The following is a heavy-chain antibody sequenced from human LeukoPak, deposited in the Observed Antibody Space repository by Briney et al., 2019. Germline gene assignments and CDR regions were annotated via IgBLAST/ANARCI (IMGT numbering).Heavy chain of an antibody. V-gene: IGHV4-30-4*01. D-gene: IGHD2/OR15-2a*01. Sequence: TSQTLSLTCTVSGGSISSGEYYWSWIRQPPGKGLEWIGYFSYTGSTYYNPSVKSRVSISVDTPKNQFSLKLTSVTAADTAVYYCARALNGYFYAFDSWGQGTLVTVSS. CDR2: FSYTGST. CDR3: ARALNGYFYAFDS. CDR1: GGSISSGEYY. J-gene: IGHJ4*02.